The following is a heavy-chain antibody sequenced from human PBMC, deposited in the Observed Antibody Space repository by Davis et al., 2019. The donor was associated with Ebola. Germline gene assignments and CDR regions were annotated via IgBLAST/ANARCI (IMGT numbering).Heavy chain of an antibody. J-gene: IGHJ6*02. Sequence: ASVKVSCRASGYTFPTYGINWVRQAPGQGLEWMGWISFYDGTTNYAQRFQDRVTMTTDTSTSTAYMELGSLRSDDTAVYYCAGASITVIGIRIYYFGLDIWGQGTTVTVSS. CDR3: AGASITVIGIRIYYFGLDI. D-gene: IGHD6-19*01. V-gene: IGHV1-18*04. CDR1: GYTFPTYG. CDR2: ISFYDGTT.